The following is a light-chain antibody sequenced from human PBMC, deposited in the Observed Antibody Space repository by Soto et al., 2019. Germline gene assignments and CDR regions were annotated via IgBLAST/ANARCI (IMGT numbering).Light chain of an antibody. CDR3: QQFSSYPLT. V-gene: IGKV3-20*01. CDR2: DAS. CDR1: QTVGNNY. J-gene: IGKJ4*01. Sequence: EFVLTQSPGTLSLSPGERATLSCRASQTVGNNYLAWYQQKPGQAPRLLIYDASSRATGIPDTFSGGGSGTDFTLTISRLEPEDFAVYYCQQFSSYPLTFGGGTKVEIK.